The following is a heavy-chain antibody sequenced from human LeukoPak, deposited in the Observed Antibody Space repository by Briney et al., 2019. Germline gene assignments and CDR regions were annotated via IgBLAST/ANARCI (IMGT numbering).Heavy chain of an antibody. Sequence: SETLSLTCTVSGGSISSSSYYWGWIRQPPGKGLEWIGSIYYSGSTYYNPPLKSRVTISVDTSKNQFSLKLSSVTAADTAVYYCARVSGYCSSTSCYTNNWFDPWGQGTLVTVSS. CDR1: GGSISSSSYY. CDR2: IYYSGST. D-gene: IGHD2-2*01. CDR3: ARVSGYCSSTSCYTNNWFDP. J-gene: IGHJ5*02. V-gene: IGHV4-39*07.